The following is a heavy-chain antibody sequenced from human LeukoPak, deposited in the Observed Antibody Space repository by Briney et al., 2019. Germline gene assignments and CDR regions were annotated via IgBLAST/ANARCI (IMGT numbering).Heavy chain of an antibody. CDR3: ARGPGGRYSGYDWDY. D-gene: IGHD5-12*01. Sequence: KPSETLSLTCAVSGGSISSYYWSWIRQPPGKGLEWVGDVYYSGGSKYSPSLINRVTMSVDTSKNPFSRKLTSVIAADTAVYYCARGPGGRYSGYDWDYWGQGTLVTVSS. CDR1: GGSISSYY. J-gene: IGHJ4*02. CDR2: VYYSGGS. V-gene: IGHV4-59*01.